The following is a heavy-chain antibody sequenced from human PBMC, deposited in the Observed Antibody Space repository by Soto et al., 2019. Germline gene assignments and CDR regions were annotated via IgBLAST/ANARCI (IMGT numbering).Heavy chain of an antibody. D-gene: IGHD3-3*01. CDR3: AKGGAFGVVIIPGFDYYYMDV. V-gene: IGHV3-30*18. CDR2: ISYDGSNK. Sequence: GGSLRLSCAASGFTFSDYYRSWIRQAPGKGLEWVAVISYDGSNKYYADSVKGRFTISRDNSKNTLYLQMNSLRAEDTAVYYCAKGGAFGVVIIPGFDYYYMDVWGKGTTVTVSS. J-gene: IGHJ6*03. CDR1: GFTFSDYY.